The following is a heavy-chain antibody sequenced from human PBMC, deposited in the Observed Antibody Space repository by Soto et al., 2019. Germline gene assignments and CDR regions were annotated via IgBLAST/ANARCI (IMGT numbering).Heavy chain of an antibody. J-gene: IGHJ5*02. CDR3: TRVGGYCSGGSCYGWFDP. CDR1: GYTFTSYY. CDR2: INPSGGST. D-gene: IGHD2-15*01. Sequence: GASVKVSCKASGYTFTSYYMHWVRQAPGQGFEWMGIINPSGGSTSYAQKFQGRVTMTRDTSTSTVYMELSSLRSEDTAVYYFTRVGGYCSGGSCYGWFDPWGQGTLVTVSS. V-gene: IGHV1-46*01.